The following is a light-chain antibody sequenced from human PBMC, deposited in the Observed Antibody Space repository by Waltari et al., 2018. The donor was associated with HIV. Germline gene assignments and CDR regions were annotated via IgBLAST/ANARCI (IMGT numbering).Light chain of an antibody. V-gene: IGLV2-14*03. Sequence: SALLPPASVSRSPRQSITLSCYGSSLDIDFGNYASCYQQFAGESPKLIIYDVHKRPSGVSDRFSGSKSGNTASLTISGLQTDDEAGYFCSSFSSGPSLYIFGGGTQVSVL. J-gene: IGLJ1*01. CDR1: SLDIDFGNY. CDR2: DVH. CDR3: SSFSSGPSLYI.